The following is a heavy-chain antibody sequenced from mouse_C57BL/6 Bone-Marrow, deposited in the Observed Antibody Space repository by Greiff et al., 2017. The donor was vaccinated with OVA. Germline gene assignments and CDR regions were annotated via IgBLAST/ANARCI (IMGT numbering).Heavy chain of an antibody. CDR3: ARQGHTPSDY. Sequence: EVKLVESGGDLVKPGGSLPLSCSASGFTFSSYGMSWVRQTPDKRLEWVATISSGGSYTYYPDSVKGRFTISRENAKNTLYLQMSSLKSEDTAMYYCARQGHTPSDYWGQGTTLTVSS. CDR2: ISSGGSYT. CDR1: GFTFSSYG. V-gene: IGHV5-6*01. J-gene: IGHJ2*01. D-gene: IGHD6-1*01.